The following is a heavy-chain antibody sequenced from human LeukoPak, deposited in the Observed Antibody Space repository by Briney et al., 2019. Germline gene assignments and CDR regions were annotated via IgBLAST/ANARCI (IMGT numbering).Heavy chain of an antibody. Sequence: GGSLRLSCAASGFTFSDYYMSWIRQAPGKGLEWVSAISGSGGSTYYADSVKGRFTISRDNSKNTLYLQMNSLRAEDTAVYYCAKSVVAATAIFDYWGQGTLVTVSS. V-gene: IGHV3-23*01. CDR2: ISGSGGST. D-gene: IGHD2-15*01. CDR1: GFTFSDYY. J-gene: IGHJ4*02. CDR3: AKSVVAATAIFDY.